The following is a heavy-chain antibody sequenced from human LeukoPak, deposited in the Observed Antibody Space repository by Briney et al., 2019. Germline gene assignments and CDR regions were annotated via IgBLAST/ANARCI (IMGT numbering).Heavy chain of an antibody. Sequence: PGGSLRLSCAASGFTFSSYGMHWVRQAPGKGLEWVAFIRYDGSNKYYADSVKGRFTISRDNSKNTLYLQMGSLRVDDMAVYYCARVTSRIAAADSHDYWGQGTLVTVSS. CDR1: GFTFSSYG. V-gene: IGHV3-30*02. J-gene: IGHJ4*02. D-gene: IGHD6-13*01. CDR2: IRYDGSNK. CDR3: ARVTSRIAAADSHDY.